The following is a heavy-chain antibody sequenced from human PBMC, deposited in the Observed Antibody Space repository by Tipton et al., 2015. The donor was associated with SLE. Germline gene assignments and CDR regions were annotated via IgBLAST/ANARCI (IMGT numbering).Heavy chain of an antibody. D-gene: IGHD1-26*01. CDR1: GFTLDIYW. J-gene: IGHJ3*02. Sequence: SLRLSCAASGFTLDIYWMTWVRQTPGRGLEWVANIKRDGSEKVYVDSVKGRFTISRDNAQNSLYLQMNSLRAEDSALYHCAKDTSGSYFWAFDIWGQGTKVTV. V-gene: IGHV3-7*03. CDR2: IKRDGSEK. CDR3: AKDTSGSYFWAFDI.